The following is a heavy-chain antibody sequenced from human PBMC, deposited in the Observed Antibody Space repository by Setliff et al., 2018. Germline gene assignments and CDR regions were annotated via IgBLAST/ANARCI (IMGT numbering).Heavy chain of an antibody. CDR2: LTYDADVSRP. D-gene: IGHD2-21*01. CDR1: GFNFSDYW. V-gene: IGHV3-74*01. CDR3: ATDGPCGGDCSLAGGYLDF. Sequence: GGSLRLSCAASGFNFSDYWMHWVRQVPGKGLVWVSRLTYDADVSRPTYADSVKGRFTTSRDNAKNTLYLQMNSLRAEDAGVYHCATDGPCGGDCSLAGGYLDFWGQGTLVTVSS. J-gene: IGHJ4*02.